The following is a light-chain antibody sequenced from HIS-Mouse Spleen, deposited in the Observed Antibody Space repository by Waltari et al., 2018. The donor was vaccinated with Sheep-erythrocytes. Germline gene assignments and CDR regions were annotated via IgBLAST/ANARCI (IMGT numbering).Light chain of an antibody. Sequence: DIQMTQSPSSLSASVGDRFTITCQASQDISNYLNWYQQKPGKAPKLLIYDASKLETGVQSRFSGSGSGTDITFTISSLQPEDIATYYCQQYDNLPYTFGQGTKLEIK. CDR1: QDISNY. CDR3: QQYDNLPYT. V-gene: IGKV1-33*01. CDR2: DAS. J-gene: IGKJ2*01.